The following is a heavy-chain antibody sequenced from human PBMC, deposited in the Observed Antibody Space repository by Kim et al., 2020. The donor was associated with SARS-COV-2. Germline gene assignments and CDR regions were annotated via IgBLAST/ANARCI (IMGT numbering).Heavy chain of an antibody. CDR1: GFTFSSYG. D-gene: IGHD1-26*01. V-gene: IGHV3-30*18. J-gene: IGHJ4*02. CDR2: ISYDGSNK. Sequence: GGSLRLSCAASGFTFSSYGMHWVRQAPGKGLEWVAVISYDGSNKYYADSVKGRFTISRDNSKNTLYLQMNSLRAEDTAVYYCAKEIDAGSLDYWGQGTLVTVSS. CDR3: AKEIDAGSLDY.